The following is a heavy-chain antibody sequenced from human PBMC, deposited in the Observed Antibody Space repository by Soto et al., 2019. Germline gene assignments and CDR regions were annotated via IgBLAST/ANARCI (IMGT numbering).Heavy chain of an antibody. Sequence: QPGGSLRLSCAASGFTFSSYWMSWVRQAPGKGLEWVANIKQDGSEKYYVDSVKGRFTTSRDNAKNSLYLQMNSLRAEDTAVYYCARDLVEMATSFGYWGQGTLVTVSS. CDR2: IKQDGSEK. CDR1: GFTFSSYW. D-gene: IGHD5-12*01. CDR3: ARDLVEMATSFGY. J-gene: IGHJ4*02. V-gene: IGHV3-7*01.